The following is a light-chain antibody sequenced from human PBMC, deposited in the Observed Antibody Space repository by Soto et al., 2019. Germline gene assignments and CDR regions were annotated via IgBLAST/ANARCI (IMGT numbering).Light chain of an antibody. Sequence: QSVLTQPASVSGSPGQSITISCTGTSSDVGSYNLVSWYQQHPGKAPKLMIYEGSKRPSGVSNRFSGSKSGNTASLTISGLQAEDEADYYCCSYAGSSIVVFGGETKLTVL. J-gene: IGLJ2*01. V-gene: IGLV2-23*01. CDR2: EGS. CDR1: SSDVGSYNL. CDR3: CSYAGSSIVV.